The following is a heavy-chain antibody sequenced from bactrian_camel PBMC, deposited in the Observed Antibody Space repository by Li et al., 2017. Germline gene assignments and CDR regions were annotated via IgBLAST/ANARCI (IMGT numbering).Heavy chain of an antibody. J-gene: IGHJ4*01. CDR1: GVTFSSYT. D-gene: IGHD1*01. V-gene: IGHV3S1*01. Sequence: HVQLEESGGGLVQPGGSLKLSCVASGVTFSSYTMFWVRQAPGKAHEWVAYINQVATVTYYADAVKGRFTISRDNAKNTLYLQLNSLKTEDTAMYYCGTVQYTAGWGQATQVTVS. CDR2: INQVATVT. CDR3: GTVQYTAG.